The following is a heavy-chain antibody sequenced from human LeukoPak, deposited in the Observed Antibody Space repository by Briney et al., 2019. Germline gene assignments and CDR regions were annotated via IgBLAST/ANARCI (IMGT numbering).Heavy chain of an antibody. Sequence: GGSLRLSCAASGFTFDDYAIHWVRQAPGKGLEWVSLISGDGGSTSYADSLKGRFTISRDNSKSSLYLQMNSLRTEDTALYYCAKGVVWLSPAFDYWGQGTLVTVSS. J-gene: IGHJ4*02. V-gene: IGHV3-43*02. CDR1: GFTFDDYA. CDR2: ISGDGGST. CDR3: AKGVVWLSPAFDY. D-gene: IGHD3-22*01.